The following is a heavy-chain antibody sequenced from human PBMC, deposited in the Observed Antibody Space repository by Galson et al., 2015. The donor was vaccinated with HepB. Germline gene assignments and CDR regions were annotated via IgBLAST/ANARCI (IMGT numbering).Heavy chain of an antibody. J-gene: IGHJ6*02. Sequence: SETLSLTCTVSGGSISSYYWSWIRQPPGKGLEWIGYVYYSGSTSYNPSLKSRVSIPLDTSKNLFSLKLSSVTAADTAVYYCARGMTGTTFYYYYDMDVWGQGTTVTVSS. D-gene: IGHD1-7*01. CDR2: VYYSGST. CDR3: ARGMTGTTFYYYYDMDV. CDR1: GGSISSYY. V-gene: IGHV4-59*01.